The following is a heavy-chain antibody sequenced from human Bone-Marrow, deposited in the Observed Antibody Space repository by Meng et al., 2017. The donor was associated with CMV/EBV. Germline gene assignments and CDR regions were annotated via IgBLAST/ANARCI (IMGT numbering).Heavy chain of an antibody. V-gene: IGHV3-9*01. CDR1: GFTFDDYA. CDR2: ISWNSGSI. D-gene: IGHD2-2*02. J-gene: IGHJ5*02. CDR3: AKDWRRGYCSSTSCYTSREFDP. Sequence: SLKISCAASGFTFDDYAMHWVRQAPGKGLEWVSGISWNSGSIGYADSVKGRFTISRDNAKNSLYLQMNSLRAEDTAVYYCAKDWRRGYCSSTSCYTSREFDPWAQGTLVTVPS.